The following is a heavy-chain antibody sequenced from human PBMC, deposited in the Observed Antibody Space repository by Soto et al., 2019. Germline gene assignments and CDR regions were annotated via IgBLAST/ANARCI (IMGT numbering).Heavy chain of an antibody. J-gene: IGHJ6*02. Sequence: ESGGGVVQPGRSLRLSCAASGFTFSSYGMHWVRQAPGKGLEWVAVIWYDGSNKYYADSVKGRFTISRDNSKNTLYLQMNSLRAEDTAVYYCAREPREDDYYYYGMDVWGQGTTVTVSS. CDR3: AREPREDDYYYYGMDV. CDR1: GFTFSSYG. CDR2: IWYDGSNK. D-gene: IGHD1-26*01. V-gene: IGHV3-33*01.